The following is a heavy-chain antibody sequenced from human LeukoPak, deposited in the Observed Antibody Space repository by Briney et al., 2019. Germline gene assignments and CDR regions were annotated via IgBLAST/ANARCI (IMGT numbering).Heavy chain of an antibody. CDR3: ARGYCSGGSCYSG. V-gene: IGHV4-39*07. CDR1: VGSISSSSYY. CDR2: IYHSGST. J-gene: IGHJ4*02. D-gene: IGHD2-15*01. Sequence: SETLSLTCTVSVGSISSSSYYWGWIRQPRGKGLEWIGSIYHSGSTYYNPSLKSRVTISVDTSKNQFSLKLSSVTAADTAVYYCARGYCSGGSCYSGWGQGTLVTVSS.